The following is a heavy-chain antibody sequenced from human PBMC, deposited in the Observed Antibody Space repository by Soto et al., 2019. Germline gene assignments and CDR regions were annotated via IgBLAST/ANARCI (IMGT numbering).Heavy chain of an antibody. V-gene: IGHV1-69*02. D-gene: IGHD3-10*02. CDR1: GGTFSSYT. CDR2: IIPILGIA. CDR3: ARASCSGSYGDYYYYMDV. J-gene: IGHJ6*03. Sequence: ASVKVSCKASGGTFSSYTISWVRQAPGQGLEWMGRIIPILGIANYAQKFQGRVTITADKSTSTAYMELSSLRSEDTAVYYCARASCSGSYGDYYYYMDVWGKGTTVTVSS.